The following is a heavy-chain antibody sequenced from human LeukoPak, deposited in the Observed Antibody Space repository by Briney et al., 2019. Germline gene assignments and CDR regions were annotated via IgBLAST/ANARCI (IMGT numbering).Heavy chain of an antibody. CDR2: IYYSGST. D-gene: IGHD5-24*01. J-gene: IGHJ4*02. V-gene: IGHV4-59*01. CDR3: ARGRGWLQSTPFDY. CDR1: GGSISTYY. Sequence: PSETLSLTCTVSGGSISTYYWSWIRQPPGKGLEWIGYIYYSGSTNYNPSLKSRVTISVDTSKNQFSLKLSSVTAADTAVYYYARGRGWLQSTPFDYWGQGTLVTVSS.